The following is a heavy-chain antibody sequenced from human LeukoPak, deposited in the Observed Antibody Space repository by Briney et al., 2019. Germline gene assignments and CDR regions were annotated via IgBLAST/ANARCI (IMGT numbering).Heavy chain of an antibody. CDR2: ISYDGSNK. V-gene: IGHV3-30*04. J-gene: IGHJ4*02. CDR3: ARAPYDSSGYYFDY. CDR1: GFTFSSYA. Sequence: PGRSLRLSCAASGFTFSSYAMHWVRQAPGKGLEWGAVISYDGSNKYYADSVKGRLTISRDNSKNTLYLQMNSLRAEDTAVYYCARAPYDSSGYYFDYWGQGTLVTVSS. D-gene: IGHD3-22*01.